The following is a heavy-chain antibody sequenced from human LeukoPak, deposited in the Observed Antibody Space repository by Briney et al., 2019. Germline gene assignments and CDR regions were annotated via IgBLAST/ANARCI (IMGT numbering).Heavy chain of an antibody. J-gene: IGHJ3*02. V-gene: IGHV4-4*02. Sequence: SGTLSLTCAVSGGSISSSNWWSWVRQPPGKGLEWIGEIYHSGSTNYDPSLKSRVTISVDKSKNQFSLKLSSVTAADTAVYYCARRHRAAAGSDAFDIWGQGTMVTVSS. CDR2: IYHSGST. D-gene: IGHD6-13*01. CDR1: GGSISSSNW. CDR3: ARRHRAAAGSDAFDI.